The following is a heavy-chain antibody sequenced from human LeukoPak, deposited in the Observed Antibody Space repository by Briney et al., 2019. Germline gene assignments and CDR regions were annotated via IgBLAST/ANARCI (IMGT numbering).Heavy chain of an antibody. CDR3: ARGTALLL. CDR2: MNPISGDT. V-gene: IGHV1-8*01. Sequence: ASVKVSCKASGYTFTSYDVNWVRQATGQGLEWMGWMNPISGDTGYALKFQGRVTITRNTSISTAYMELSSLRSEDTAVYYCARGTALLLWGQGTLVTVSS. J-gene: IGHJ4*02. CDR1: GYTFTSYD. D-gene: IGHD3-16*01.